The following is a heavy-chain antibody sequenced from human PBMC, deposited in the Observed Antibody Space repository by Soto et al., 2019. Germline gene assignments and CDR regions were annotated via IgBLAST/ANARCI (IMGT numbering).Heavy chain of an antibody. CDR3: TKDLEGPDIVVVPAAKDDY. CDR1: GYTFTSYD. J-gene: IGHJ4*02. V-gene: IGHV1-8*01. D-gene: IGHD2-2*01. Sequence: ASVKVSCKASGYTFTSYDINWVRQATGQGLEWMGWMNPNSGNTGYAQKFQGRVTMTRNTSISTAYMELNSLKTEDTAVYYCTKDLEGPDIVVVPAAKDDYWGQGTLVTVSS. CDR2: MNPNSGNT.